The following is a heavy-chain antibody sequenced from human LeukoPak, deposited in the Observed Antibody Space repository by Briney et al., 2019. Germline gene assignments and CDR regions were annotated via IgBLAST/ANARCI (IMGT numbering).Heavy chain of an antibody. CDR2: INHSGST. D-gene: IGHD3-10*01. Sequence: SETLSLTCAVYGGSFSGYYWSWIRQPPGKGLEWIGEINHSGSTNYNPSLKSRVTISVDTSKNQFSLKLSSVTAADTAVYYCARHVTYYGVPARVDYWGQGTLVTVSS. CDR1: GGSFSGYY. CDR3: ARHVTYYGVPARVDY. V-gene: IGHV4-34*01. J-gene: IGHJ4*02.